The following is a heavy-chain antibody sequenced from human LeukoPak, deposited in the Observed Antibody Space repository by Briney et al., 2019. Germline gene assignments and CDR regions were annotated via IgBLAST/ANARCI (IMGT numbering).Heavy chain of an antibody. D-gene: IGHD2-21*01. Sequence: SETLFLTCTVSGGSISSGDYYWSWIRQPPGKGLEWIGYIYYSGSTYYNPSLKSRVTISVDTSKNQFSLKLSSVTAADTAVYYCARGDYCGGDCYSDYFDYWGQGTLVTVSS. CDR2: IYYSGST. CDR1: GGSISSGDYY. V-gene: IGHV4-30-4*08. J-gene: IGHJ4*02. CDR3: ARGDYCGGDCYSDYFDY.